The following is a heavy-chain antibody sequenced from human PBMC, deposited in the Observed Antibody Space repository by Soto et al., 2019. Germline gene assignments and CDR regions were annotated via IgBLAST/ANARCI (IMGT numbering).Heavy chain of an antibody. CDR3: ARLDTGGSIIVVLPAKYSFDI. V-gene: IGHV5-10-1*01. Sequence: GESLISCKGSVYSFTSYWISWVRQMPGKGLEWMGRIDPSDSYTNYSPSFQGHVTISADKSISTAYLQWSSLKASDTAMYYCARLDTGGSIIVVLPAKYSFDIWGQGTMVTVSS. J-gene: IGHJ3*02. CDR1: VYSFTSYW. D-gene: IGHD3-22*01. CDR2: IDPSDSYT.